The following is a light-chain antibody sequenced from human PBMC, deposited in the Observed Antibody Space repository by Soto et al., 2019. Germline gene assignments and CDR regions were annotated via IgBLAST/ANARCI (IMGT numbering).Light chain of an antibody. CDR3: QQSYSTLSIT. V-gene: IGKV1-39*01. Sequence: DIQMTQSPSSLSASVGDRITITCRASENIARHLNWYQQKPGKAPNLLFYAASNLQNGVPLRFRGGGSGTDFTLTISNLQPEDFATYYCQQSYSTLSITFGQGTRLEIK. CDR2: AAS. CDR1: ENIARH. J-gene: IGKJ5*01.